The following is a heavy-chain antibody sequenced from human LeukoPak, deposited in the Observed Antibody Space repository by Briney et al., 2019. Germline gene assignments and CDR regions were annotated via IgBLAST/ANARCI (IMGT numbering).Heavy chain of an antibody. J-gene: IGHJ4*02. V-gene: IGHV4-39*07. CDR3: AREVSGYYDSSGYYFFDY. D-gene: IGHD3-22*01. Sequence: SETLSLTCTVSGGSISSSSYYWGWIRQPPGKGLEWIGSIYYSGSTHYNPSLKSRVTISVDTSKNQFSLKLSSVTAADTAVYYCAREVSGYYDSSGYYFFDYWGQGTLVTVSS. CDR2: IYYSGST. CDR1: GGSISSSSYY.